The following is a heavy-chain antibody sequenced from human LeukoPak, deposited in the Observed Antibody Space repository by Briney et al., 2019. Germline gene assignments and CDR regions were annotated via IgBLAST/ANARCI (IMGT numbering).Heavy chain of an antibody. CDR2: IYYSGST. J-gene: IGHJ4*02. D-gene: IGHD3-3*01. V-gene: IGHV4-31*03. CDR1: GGSISGGGYY. Sequence: SQTLSLTCTVSGGSISGGGYYWSWIRQHPGKGLEWIGYIYYSGSTYYNPSLKSRVTISVDTSKNQFSLKLSSVTAADTAVYYCARLVPERFFELKPEGYFDYWGPGTLVTVSA. CDR3: ARLVPERFFELKPEGYFDY.